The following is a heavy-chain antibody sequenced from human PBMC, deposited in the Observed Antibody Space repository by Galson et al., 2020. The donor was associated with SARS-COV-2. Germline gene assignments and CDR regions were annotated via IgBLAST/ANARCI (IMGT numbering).Heavy chain of an antibody. J-gene: IGHJ4*02. D-gene: IGHD3-10*01. Sequence: SGPTLANLTQTLTLIRTLSEFPRSPSGVGVGWIRHPSVKAREWLALFYWDDDKRHSPYLKSKLTITKDTAKDQVVLTMTNMDPVDTATYYDERRQPLTGSLPYWGQGTLVTVSS. CDR2: FYWDDDK. V-gene: IGHV2-5*02. CDR1: EFPRSPSGVG. CDR3: ERRQPLTGSLPY.